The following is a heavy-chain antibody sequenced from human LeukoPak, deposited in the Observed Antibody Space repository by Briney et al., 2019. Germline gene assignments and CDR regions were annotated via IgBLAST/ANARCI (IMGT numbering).Heavy chain of an antibody. CDR2: ISYDGRNK. CDR3: AKDEGEQLGQVDY. V-gene: IGHV3-30*18. D-gene: IGHD6-6*01. Sequence: GRSLRLSCAASGFTFSNYGMYWVRQAPGKGLERVAIISYDGRNKYYTDSVKGRFTISRDNSRNTLYLQMNSLRAEDTAVYYCAKDEGEQLGQVDYWGQGTLVTVSS. J-gene: IGHJ4*02. CDR1: GFTFSNYG.